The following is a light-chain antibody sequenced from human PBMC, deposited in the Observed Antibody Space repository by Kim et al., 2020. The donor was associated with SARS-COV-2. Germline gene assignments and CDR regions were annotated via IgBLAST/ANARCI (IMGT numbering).Light chain of an antibody. V-gene: IGKV1-39*01. CDR3: QQSYSTPYS. Sequence: SASVGDRVTITCRASHSISSDLNWYQQKPGKAPNLLIYAASSLQSGVPSRFSGSGSGTDFTLTISSLQPEDFATYYCQQSYSTPYSFGQGTKLEI. J-gene: IGKJ2*03. CDR2: AAS. CDR1: HSISSD.